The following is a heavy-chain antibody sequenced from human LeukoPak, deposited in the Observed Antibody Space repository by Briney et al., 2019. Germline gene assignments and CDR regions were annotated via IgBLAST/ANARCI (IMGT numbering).Heavy chain of an antibody. Sequence: GGSLRLSCAASGFTFSSYSMNWVRQAPGKGLEWVSYISSSSSTIYYADSVKGRFTISRDNAKNSLYLQMNSLRAEDTAVYYCAREGGNYYDSSGYYLWGQGTLATVSS. V-gene: IGHV3-48*01. CDR2: ISSSSSTI. D-gene: IGHD3-22*01. J-gene: IGHJ5*02. CDR3: AREGGNYYDSSGYYL. CDR1: GFTFSSYS.